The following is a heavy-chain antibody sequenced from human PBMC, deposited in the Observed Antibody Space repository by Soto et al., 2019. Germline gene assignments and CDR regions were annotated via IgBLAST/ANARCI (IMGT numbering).Heavy chain of an antibody. Sequence: QVQLVESGGGVVQPGRSLRLSCAASGFTFSSYGMHWDRQAPGKGLEWVAVISYDGSKKYYADSVKGRFTISRDNSKNRLCLQMNSLRAADTAVYYCAKHSKGMDDSSGYYHLWFDYWCQGTLVAVS. V-gene: IGHV3-30*18. J-gene: IGHJ4*02. D-gene: IGHD3-22*01. CDR2: ISYDGSKK. CDR3: AKHSKGMDDSSGYYHLWFDY. CDR1: GFTFSSYG.